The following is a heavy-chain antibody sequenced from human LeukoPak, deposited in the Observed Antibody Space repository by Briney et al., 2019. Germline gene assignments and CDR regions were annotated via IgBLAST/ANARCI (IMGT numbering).Heavy chain of an antibody. J-gene: IGHJ4*02. CDR2: ISGSGGST. CDR1: GFTVSSNY. V-gene: IGHV3-23*01. Sequence: GGSLRLSCAASGFTVSSNYMSWVRQAPGKGLEWVSAISGSGGSTYYADSVKGRFTISRDNSKNTLYLQMNSLRAEDTAVYYCAKVDSSGWAVLDYWGQGTLATVSS. CDR3: AKVDSSGWAVLDY. D-gene: IGHD6-19*01.